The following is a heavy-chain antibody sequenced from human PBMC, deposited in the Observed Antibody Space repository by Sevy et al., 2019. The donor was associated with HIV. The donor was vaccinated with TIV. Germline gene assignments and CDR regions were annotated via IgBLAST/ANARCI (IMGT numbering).Heavy chain of an antibody. V-gene: IGHV3-15*01. CDR3: TTAGAAGPGVGGEHGFDY. CDR2: IKSKTDGGTT. CDR1: GFTFSNAW. J-gene: IGHJ4*02. D-gene: IGHD6-13*01. Sequence: GGSLRLSCAASGFTFSNAWMSWVRQAPGKGLEWVGRIKSKTDGGTTDYAAPVKGRFTISRDDSKNTLYLQMNSLKTEETAVYYCTTAGAAGPGVGGEHGFDYWGQGTLVTVSS.